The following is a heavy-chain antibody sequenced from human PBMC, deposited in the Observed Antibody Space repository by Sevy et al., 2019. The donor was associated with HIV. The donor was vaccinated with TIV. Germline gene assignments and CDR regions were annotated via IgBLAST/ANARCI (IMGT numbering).Heavy chain of an antibody. J-gene: IGHJ4*02. Sequence: GGSLRLSCAASGFTFSSYGMHWVRQAPGKGLEWVAVISYDGSNKYYADSVKGRFTISRVNSKNTLYLQMNSLRAEDTAVYYCAKDKGNFAHRGPYLDYWGQGTLVTVSS. V-gene: IGHV3-30*18. CDR1: GFTFSSYG. CDR2: ISYDGSNK. CDR3: AKDKGNFAHRGPYLDY. D-gene: IGHD3-16*01.